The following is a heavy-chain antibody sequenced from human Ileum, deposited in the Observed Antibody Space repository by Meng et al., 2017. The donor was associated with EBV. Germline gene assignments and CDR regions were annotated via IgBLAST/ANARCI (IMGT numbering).Heavy chain of an antibody. CDR2: IYHSGAT. V-gene: IGHV4-4*02. CDR3: ARIPYGDIYSAYFDY. D-gene: IGHD2-21*02. CDR1: GCPVNVHSG. J-gene: IGHJ4*02. Sequence: VSVRGLVQPSGTLVPPCTFSGCPVNVHSGWSWVRQPPGEGLEWIGQIYHSGATNYNPSLKSRVTISVDTSENQFSLELNSVTAADTAVYYCARIPYGDIYSAYFDYWSPGTLVTVSS.